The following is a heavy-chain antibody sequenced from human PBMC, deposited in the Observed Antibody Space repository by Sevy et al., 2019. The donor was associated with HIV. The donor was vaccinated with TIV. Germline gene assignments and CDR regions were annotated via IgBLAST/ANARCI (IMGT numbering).Heavy chain of an antibody. Sequence: GGSLRLSCAASGFTFSSYAMSWVRQAPGEGLEWVSAISGRGGSTYYADSVKGRFTISRDNSKNTLYLQMNSLRAEDTAVYYCAKVAGIAAAGTCDYWGQGTLVTVSS. CDR3: AKVAGIAAAGTCDY. CDR1: GFTFSSYA. CDR2: ISGRGGST. V-gene: IGHV3-23*01. J-gene: IGHJ4*02. D-gene: IGHD6-13*01.